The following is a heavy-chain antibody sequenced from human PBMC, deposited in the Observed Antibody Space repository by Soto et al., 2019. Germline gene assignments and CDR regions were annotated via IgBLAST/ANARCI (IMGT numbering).Heavy chain of an antibody. D-gene: IGHD2-15*01. V-gene: IGHV4-30-4*01. J-gene: IGHJ5*02. Sequence: SETLSLTCTVSGGSISSGDYYWSWIRQPPGKGLEWIGYIYYSGSTYYNPSLKSRVTISVDTSKNQFSLKLSSVTAADTAVYYCARGVGNCSGGSCYSGDWFDPWGQGTLVTSPQ. CDR3: ARGVGNCSGGSCYSGDWFDP. CDR2: IYYSGST. CDR1: GGSISSGDYY.